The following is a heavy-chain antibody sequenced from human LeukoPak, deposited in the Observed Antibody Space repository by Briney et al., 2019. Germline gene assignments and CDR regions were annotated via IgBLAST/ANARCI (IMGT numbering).Heavy chain of an antibody. Sequence: GGSLRLSCAASGFTFSSYAMHWVRQAPGKGLEWVAIVYSNGSAYYADSVKDRFTISTDNSKNTVYLQMNSLRAADTAVYYCAREDPIVYWGQGTLVTVSS. CDR2: VYSNGSA. CDR3: AREDPIVY. CDR1: GFTFSSYA. D-gene: IGHD3-16*02. V-gene: IGHV3-NL1*01. J-gene: IGHJ4*02.